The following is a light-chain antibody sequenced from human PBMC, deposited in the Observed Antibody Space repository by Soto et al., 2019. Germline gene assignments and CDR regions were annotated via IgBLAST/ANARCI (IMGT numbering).Light chain of an antibody. CDR1: QTISSW. CDR3: QNYNSYSEE. V-gene: IGKV1-5*03. Sequence: DIQMTHSPSTLSGSVVYIVTITCRSSQTISSWLAGYQQKPGKAPKLLIYKASTLKSGVPSRFSGSGSGTEFTLTISSLQPDDFATYYCQNYNSYSEEFGQGTRLEIK. CDR2: KAS. J-gene: IGKJ5*01.